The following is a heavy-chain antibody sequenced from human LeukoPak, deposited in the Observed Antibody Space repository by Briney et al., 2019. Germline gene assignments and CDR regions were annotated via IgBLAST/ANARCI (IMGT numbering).Heavy chain of an antibody. CDR2: IIPIFGTA. J-gene: IGHJ5*02. D-gene: IGHD2-8*01. Sequence: GSSVNVSCTASGGTFSSYAISWVRQAPGQGLEWMGGIIPIFGTANYAQKFQGRVTITADESTSTAYMELSSLRSEDTAVYYCARDLRYCTNGVCYTTFDPWGQGTLVTVSS. V-gene: IGHV1-69*01. CDR1: GGTFSSYA. CDR3: ARDLRYCTNGVCYTTFDP.